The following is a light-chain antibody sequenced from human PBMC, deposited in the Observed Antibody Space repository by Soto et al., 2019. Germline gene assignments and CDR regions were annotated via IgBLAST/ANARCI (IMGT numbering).Light chain of an antibody. CDR1: SSDLGAYNF. CDR2: EVS. CDR3: SSYTSISTYV. V-gene: IGLV2-14*01. Sequence: QLVLTQPASVSGSPGQSITISCTGTSSDLGAYNFVSWYQHHPGKVPKLMIYEVSNRPSGVSNRFSGSKSGNTASLTISGLQAEDEADYYCSSYTSISTYVFGTGTKLTVL. J-gene: IGLJ1*01.